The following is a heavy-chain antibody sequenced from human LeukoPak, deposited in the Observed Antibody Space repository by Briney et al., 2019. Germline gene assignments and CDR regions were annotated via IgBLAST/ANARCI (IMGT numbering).Heavy chain of an antibody. J-gene: IGHJ4*02. CDR3: ARIPNYSSGWYGSTPFDY. CDR1: GYTFTNYV. D-gene: IGHD6-19*01. CDR2: VSAYNYNT. Sequence: GASVKVSCKASGYTFTNYVISWVRQAPGQGLEWMGWVSAYNYNTKYAQKLQGRVTMTTDTSTSTAYMELRSLRSDDTAVYYCARIPNYSSGWYGSTPFDYWGQGTLVTVSS. V-gene: IGHV1-18*01.